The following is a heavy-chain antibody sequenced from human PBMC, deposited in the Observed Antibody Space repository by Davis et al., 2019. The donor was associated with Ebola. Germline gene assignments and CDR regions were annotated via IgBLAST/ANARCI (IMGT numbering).Heavy chain of an antibody. D-gene: IGHD1-1*01. CDR2: ISAYSGNT. V-gene: IGHV1-18*01. J-gene: IGHJ4*02. CDR1: GYTFTSHG. Sequence: AASVKVSCKASGYTFTSHGISWVRQAPGQGLEWMGWISAYSGNTNYAQKVQGRVTMTTDTATTTAYMEVGSLRSDDTAVYYCARAQFLTTSDHWGQGTLVTVSS. CDR3: ARAQFLTTSDH.